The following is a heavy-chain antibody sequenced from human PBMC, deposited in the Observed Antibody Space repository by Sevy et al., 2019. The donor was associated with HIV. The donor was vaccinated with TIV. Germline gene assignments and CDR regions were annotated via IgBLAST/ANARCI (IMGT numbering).Heavy chain of an antibody. V-gene: IGHV3-30*02. CDR2: IRYDGSNK. CDR1: EFTFSNYG. CDR3: AKAFGDCGGDCYSVDAYYYYMDV. J-gene: IGHJ6*03. D-gene: IGHD2-21*01. Sequence: GGSLRLSCAASEFTFSNYGMHWVRQAPGKGLEWVAFIRYDGSNKYYADSVKGRFTISRDNSKDTLYLQVNSLRAEDTAVYYRAKAFGDCGGDCYSVDAYYYYMDVWGKGTTVTVSS.